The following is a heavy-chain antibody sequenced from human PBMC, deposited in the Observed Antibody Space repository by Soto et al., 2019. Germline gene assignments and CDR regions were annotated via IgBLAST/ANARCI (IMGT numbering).Heavy chain of an antibody. CDR2: ISSSSSTI. Sequence: GGSLRLSCASSGFPFSSYSINWVRKAPVKGLYCVSYISSSSSTIYYADSVKGRFTISRDNAKNSLYLQMNSLRAEDTAVYYCARGGTRYCSSTSCYKGPYYYYYGMDVWGQGTTVTVSS. CDR3: ARGGTRYCSSTSCYKGPYYYYYGMDV. J-gene: IGHJ6*02. D-gene: IGHD2-2*02. V-gene: IGHV3-48*04. CDR1: GFPFSSYS.